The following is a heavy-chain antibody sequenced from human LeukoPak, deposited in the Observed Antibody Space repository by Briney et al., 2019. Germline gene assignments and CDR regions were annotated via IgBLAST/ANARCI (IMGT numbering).Heavy chain of an antibody. CDR3: ARGYCSSTSCHDDAFDI. CDR1: GGSISSGGYY. D-gene: IGHD2-2*01. CDR2: IYYSGST. V-gene: IGHV4-31*03. Sequence: SETLSLTCTVSGGSISSGGYYWSWIRQHPGKGLEWIGYIYYSGSTYYNPSLKSRVTISVDTSKDQFSLKLSSVTAADTAVYYCARGYCSSTSCHDDAFDIWGQGTMVTVSS. J-gene: IGHJ3*02.